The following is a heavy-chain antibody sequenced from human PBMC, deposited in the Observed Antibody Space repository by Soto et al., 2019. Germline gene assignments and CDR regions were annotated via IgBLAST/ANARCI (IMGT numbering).Heavy chain of an antibody. CDR1: GFSLTTRGVG. Sequence: SGPTLVNPTQTLTLTCTFSGFSLTTRGVGVGWIRQPPGKALEWLALIYWDDDEGYSPSLKSRLTITKDTSKNQVVLTMNTMDPVDKATFYYAQRSRGTFNCFDHWGQGTLVTVSS. V-gene: IGHV2-5*02. CDR2: IYWDDDE. CDR3: AQRSRGTFNCFDH. J-gene: IGHJ4*02. D-gene: IGHD1-26*01.